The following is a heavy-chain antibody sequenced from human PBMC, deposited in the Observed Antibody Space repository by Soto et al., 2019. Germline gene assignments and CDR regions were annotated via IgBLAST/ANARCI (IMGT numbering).Heavy chain of an antibody. CDR3: ARRLETLPVFPFDI. D-gene: IGHD1-1*01. Sequence: SCPTLVNPTQTLTLTCTLSGISLSTSGVGLGWIRQTPGKALEWLARVYWNDDKHYSPSLKSRLTITKDTSKNQAILTMTNMDPGDTATYFWARRLETLPVFPFDIWGQGTVVTV. CDR2: VYWNDDK. V-gene: IGHV2-5*01. J-gene: IGHJ3*02. CDR1: GISLSTSGVG.